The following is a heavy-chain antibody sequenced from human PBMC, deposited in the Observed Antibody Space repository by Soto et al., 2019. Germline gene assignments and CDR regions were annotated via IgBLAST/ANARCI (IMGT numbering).Heavy chain of an antibody. CDR2: INHSGST. Sequence: QVQLQQWGAGLLKPSETLSLTCAVYGGSFSGYYWSWIRQPPGKGLEWIGEINHSGSTNYNPSLKSRVTISVDTSKNQFSLKLSSVTAADTAVYYCGLGGVVRGFYMDVWGKGTTVTVSS. V-gene: IGHV4-34*01. D-gene: IGHD3-10*01. CDR3: GLGGVVRGFYMDV. CDR1: GGSFSGYY. J-gene: IGHJ6*03.